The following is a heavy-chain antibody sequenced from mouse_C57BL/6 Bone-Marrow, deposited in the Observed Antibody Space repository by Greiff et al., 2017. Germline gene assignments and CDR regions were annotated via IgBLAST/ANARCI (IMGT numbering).Heavy chain of an antibody. CDR2: INPSSGYT. J-gene: IGHJ3*01. V-gene: IGHV1-4*01. CDR1: GYTFTSYT. Sequence: QVQLQQSGAELARPGASVTMSCKASGYTFTSYTMHWVKQRPGQGLEWIGYINPSSGYTKYNQKFKDKATLTADKSSSTAYMQLSSLTSEDSAVNYCARTLVGVFAYWGQGTLVTVSA. D-gene: IGHD2-1*01. CDR3: ARTLVGVFAY.